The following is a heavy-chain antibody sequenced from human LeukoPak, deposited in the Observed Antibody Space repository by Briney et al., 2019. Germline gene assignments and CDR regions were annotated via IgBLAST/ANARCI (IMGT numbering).Heavy chain of an antibody. V-gene: IGHV3-48*04. J-gene: IGHJ2*01. CDR3: ARATALGYGDYYFDL. CDR1: GFTFSSYA. Sequence: GGSLRLSCAASGFTFSSYAMHWVRQAPGKGLEWVSYISSSGSTIYYADSVKGRFTISRDNAKNSLYLQMNSLRAEDTAVYYCARATALGYGDYYFDLWGRGTLVTVSS. CDR2: ISSSGSTI. D-gene: IGHD4-17*01.